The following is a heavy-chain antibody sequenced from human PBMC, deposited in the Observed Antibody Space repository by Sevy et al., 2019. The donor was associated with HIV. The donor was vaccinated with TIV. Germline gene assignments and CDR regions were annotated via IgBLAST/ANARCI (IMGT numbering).Heavy chain of an antibody. D-gene: IGHD3-16*02. V-gene: IGHV3-30-3*01. J-gene: IGHJ4*02. Sequence: GGSLRLSCAASGFTFSSYAMHWVRQAPGKGLEWVAVISYDGSNKYYADTVKGRFNISRDKSKNTLYLQMNSLRGEDTDVYYCASERGHSGYDFGDYGWGSYPNDYWGQGTLVTVSS. CDR1: GFTFSSYA. CDR2: ISYDGSNK. CDR3: ASERGHSGYDFGDYGWGSYPNDY.